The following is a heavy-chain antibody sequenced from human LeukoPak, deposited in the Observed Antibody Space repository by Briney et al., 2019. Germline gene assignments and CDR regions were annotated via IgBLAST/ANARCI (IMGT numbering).Heavy chain of an antibody. D-gene: IGHD3-22*01. CDR3: ARGQWLPVFDF. CDR1: GGSISSGSYY. J-gene: IGHJ4*02. CDR2: FYHSAST. V-gene: IGHV4-61*03. Sequence: SQTLSLTCTVSGGSISSGSYYWSWLRQPPGKGLEWIGYFYHSASTNYNPSLKSRVTISVDTSKNHFSLKLSSVTAADTAVYYCARGQWLPVFDFWGQGTLVTVSS.